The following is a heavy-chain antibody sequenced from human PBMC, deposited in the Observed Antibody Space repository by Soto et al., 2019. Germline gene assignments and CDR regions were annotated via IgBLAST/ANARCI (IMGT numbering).Heavy chain of an antibody. CDR2: IYYSGTS. Sequence: QLQLQESGPGLVKPSETLSLTCTVSGGSISDDTYYWGWIRQPPGKGLEWIGSIYYSGTSSYNPSLKSRVTMSVDTSKKQLSLRLSSVTAADTAVYYCARLHCHSPNCLPLDPWGQGTLVIVSS. D-gene: IGHD2-2*01. CDR1: GGSISDDTYY. CDR3: ARLHCHSPNCLPLDP. V-gene: IGHV4-39*01. J-gene: IGHJ5*02.